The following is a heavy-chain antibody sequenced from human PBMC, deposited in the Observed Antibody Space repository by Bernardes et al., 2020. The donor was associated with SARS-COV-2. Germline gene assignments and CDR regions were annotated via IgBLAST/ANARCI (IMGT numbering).Heavy chain of an antibody. J-gene: IGHJ4*02. CDR1: GDSISGGGYF. CDR2: IYYTGNT. D-gene: IGHD3-10*01. V-gene: IGHV4-31*03. Sequence: SETLSLTCTVSGDSISGGGYFWSWIRQHPGKGLEWIGYIYYTGNTYYNPSLRSRIIISVDTSTNQFSLKLNSVTAADTAIYYCARVSMLRGVTHSFDYWGQGTLVTVSS. CDR3: ARVSMLRGVTHSFDY.